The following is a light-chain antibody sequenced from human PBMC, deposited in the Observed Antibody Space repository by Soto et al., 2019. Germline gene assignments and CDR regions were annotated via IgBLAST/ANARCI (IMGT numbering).Light chain of an antibody. CDR3: QQRDSWPLT. CDR1: ESVGSD. J-gene: IGKJ4*01. CDR2: DVS. V-gene: IGKV3-11*01. Sequence: ENVLTQSPATLSLSLGEGATLSCRASESVGSDLAWYQQKPGQPPRLLIYDVSGRATGVPARFSGSGSGTDFTLTISSLEPEDFAVYYCQQRDSWPLTFGGGTKVEMK.